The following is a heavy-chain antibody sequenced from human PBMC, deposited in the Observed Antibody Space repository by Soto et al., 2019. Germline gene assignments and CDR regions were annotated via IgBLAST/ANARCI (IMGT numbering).Heavy chain of an antibody. Sequence: QVPLQESSPGLVKPSQTLSLTCNVSGGSISGGRYYWNWIRQHPGKGLEWIGNIYDNGITYYNPSLKSRVIISEDTSKNQFSLRLSSVTAADTAVYYCTRDRGFGMDVWGQGTTVTVSS. J-gene: IGHJ6*02. V-gene: IGHV4-31*03. CDR2: IYDNGIT. CDR3: TRDRGFGMDV. CDR1: GGSISGGRYY.